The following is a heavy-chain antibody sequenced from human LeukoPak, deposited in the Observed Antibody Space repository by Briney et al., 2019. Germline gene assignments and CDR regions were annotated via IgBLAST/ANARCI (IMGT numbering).Heavy chain of an antibody. CDR2: IYYSGST. Sequence: SETLSLTCTVSGGSISSSSYYWGWIRQPPGKGLEWIGGIYYSGSTYYNPSLKSRVTISVDTSKNQFSLKLSSVTATDTAVYYCARPEQWLVQSWFDPWGQGTLVTVSS. J-gene: IGHJ5*02. V-gene: IGHV4-39*01. D-gene: IGHD6-19*01. CDR3: ARPEQWLVQSWFDP. CDR1: GGSISSSSYY.